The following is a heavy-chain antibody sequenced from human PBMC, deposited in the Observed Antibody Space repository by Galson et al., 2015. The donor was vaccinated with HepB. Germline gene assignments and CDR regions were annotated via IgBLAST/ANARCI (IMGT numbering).Heavy chain of an antibody. CDR1: GFIVSTNY. CDR2: IYSGGRT. J-gene: IGHJ4*02. D-gene: IGHD3-9*01. Sequence: LRLSCAASGFIVSTNYMSWVRQAPGKGLEWVSVIYSGGRTYYADSVKGRFTISRDNFKNTLYLQMNSLRAEDTAVYYCARETQFRYFDWFIDYWGQGTLVSVSS. V-gene: IGHV3-53*01. CDR3: ARETQFRYFDWFIDY.